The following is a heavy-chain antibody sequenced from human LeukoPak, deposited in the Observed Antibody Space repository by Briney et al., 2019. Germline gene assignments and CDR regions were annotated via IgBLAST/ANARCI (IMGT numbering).Heavy chain of an antibody. J-gene: IGHJ5*01. CDR3: ARLSAYYGSGTYNWFDS. Sequence: GESLKISCKGSGYSFTSYWIGWVRQMPGKGLEWMGIIYPGDSDTRYSPSFQGQVTISADKSISTAYLQWGSLKASDTAMYYCARLSAYYGSGTYNWFDSWGQGILVTVSS. CDR1: GYSFTSYW. CDR2: IYPGDSDT. D-gene: IGHD3-10*01. V-gene: IGHV5-51*01.